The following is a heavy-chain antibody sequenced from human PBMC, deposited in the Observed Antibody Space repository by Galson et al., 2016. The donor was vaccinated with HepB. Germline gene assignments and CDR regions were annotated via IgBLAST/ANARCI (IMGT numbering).Heavy chain of an antibody. CDR1: GYTLTNYP. V-gene: IGHV1-3*01. CDR2: INAANGNT. Sequence: SVKVSCKASGYTLTNYPMHWVRQAPGQRLEWLGWINAANGNTKYSQKFQGRFTVSRDNSNNTLYLQMNSLRAEDTAVYYCARDVYSSGLFDSWGQGTLVTVSS. J-gene: IGHJ4*02. D-gene: IGHD6-19*01. CDR3: ARDVYSSGLFDS.